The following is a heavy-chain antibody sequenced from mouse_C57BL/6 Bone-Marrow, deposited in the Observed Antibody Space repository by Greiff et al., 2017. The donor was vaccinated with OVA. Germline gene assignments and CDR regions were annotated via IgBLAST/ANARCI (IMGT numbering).Heavy chain of an antibody. CDR3: ARRYYDGGFAD. D-gene: IGHD2-4*01. J-gene: IGHJ3*01. V-gene: IGHV5-2*01. CDR2: ITSDGGST. Sequence: EVHLVESGGGLVQPGESLKLSCESNEYEFPSHDMSWVRQTPEKRLELVAAITSDGGSTYYPDTMKRRFIISRDNTKKTLYLQMSSRRSEDTAMYYCARRYYDGGFADWGQGTLVTVSA. CDR1: EYEFPSHD.